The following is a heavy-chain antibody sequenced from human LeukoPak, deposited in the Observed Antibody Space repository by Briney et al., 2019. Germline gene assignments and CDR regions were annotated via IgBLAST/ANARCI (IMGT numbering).Heavy chain of an antibody. Sequence: GGSLKPSLQALGFPSSGYGRTWVGRAPGKGLGWVAVISYDGSNKYYADSVKGRFTISRDNSKNTLYLQMNSLRAEDTAVYYCAKDRQQLSYTFDPWGQGTLVTVSS. CDR3: AKDRQQLSYTFDP. J-gene: IGHJ5*02. CDR2: ISYDGSNK. V-gene: IGHV3-30*18. D-gene: IGHD6-13*01. CDR1: GFPSSGYG.